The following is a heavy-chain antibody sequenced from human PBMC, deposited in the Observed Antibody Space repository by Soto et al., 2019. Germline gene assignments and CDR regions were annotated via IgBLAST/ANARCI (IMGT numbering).Heavy chain of an antibody. D-gene: IGHD3-3*01. V-gene: IGHV4-39*01. CDR1: GGSISSSSYY. J-gene: IGHJ5*02. CDR3: ARHGEYDFWSGYTNWFDP. Sequence: SETLSLTCTVSGGSISSSSYYWGWIRQPPGKGLEWIGSIYYSGSTYYNPSLKSRVTISVDTSKNQFSLKLSSVTAADTAVYYCARHGEYDFWSGYTNWFDPWGQGTLVTVS. CDR2: IYYSGST.